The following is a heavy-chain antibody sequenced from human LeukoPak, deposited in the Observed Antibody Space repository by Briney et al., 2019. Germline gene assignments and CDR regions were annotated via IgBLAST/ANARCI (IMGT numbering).Heavy chain of an antibody. J-gene: IGHJ3*01. CDR2: IKEDGSER. CDR1: AFIFSGHW. Sequence: GGSLRLSCEGSAFIFSGHWMNWVRQTPGKGLEWVASIKEDGSERQYVDSVKGRFSISRDNTKGSLFLQLNSLRTEDTAVYYCTRDNYADDRRDAFDLRGQGTMVTVSS. D-gene: IGHD2-2*01. CDR3: TRDNYADDRRDAFDL. V-gene: IGHV3-7*03.